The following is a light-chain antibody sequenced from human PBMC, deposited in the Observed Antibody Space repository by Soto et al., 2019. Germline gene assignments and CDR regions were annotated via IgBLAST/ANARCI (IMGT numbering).Light chain of an antibody. CDR1: QDISRW. V-gene: IGKV1-12*01. Sequence: DIQMTQSPSSVSASVGDRVTITCRASQDISRWLVWYQQKPGKAPKALIYGASTLLSGVPSRFSGSGSGTDFTLSISSLQPEDFATYCCQQANSFPITFGQGTRLEIK. CDR2: GAS. J-gene: IGKJ5*01. CDR3: QQANSFPIT.